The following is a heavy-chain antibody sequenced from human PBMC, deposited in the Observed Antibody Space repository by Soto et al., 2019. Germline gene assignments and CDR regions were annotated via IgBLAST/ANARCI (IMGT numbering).Heavy chain of an antibody. V-gene: IGHV4-30-4*01. CDR1: GGSISSCDYY. J-gene: IGHJ4*02. CDR3: ARGKGITYGDTKFDS. CDR2: IYYSGST. Sequence: PSETLSLTCTVSGGSISSCDYYWSWIRQPPGKGLEWIGYIYYSGSTYYNPSLKSRVTISVDTSKNQFSLKLSSVTAADTAVYYCARGKGITYGDTKFDSWGQGTLVTVSS. D-gene: IGHD4-17*01.